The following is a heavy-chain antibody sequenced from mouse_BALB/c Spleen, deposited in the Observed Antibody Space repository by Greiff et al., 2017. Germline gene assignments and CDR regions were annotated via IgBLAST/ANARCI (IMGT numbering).Heavy chain of an antibody. V-gene: IGHV5-17*02. J-gene: IGHJ2*01. CDR3: ARWVSYDYDGGAYFDY. Sequence: EVMLVESGGGLVQPGGSRKLSCAASGFTFSSFGMHWVRQAPEKGLEWVAYISSGSSTIYYADTVKGRFTISRDNPKNTLFLQMTSLRSEDTAMYYCARWVSYDYDGGAYFDYWGQGTTLTVSS. D-gene: IGHD2-4*01. CDR2: ISSGSSTI. CDR1: GFTFSSFG.